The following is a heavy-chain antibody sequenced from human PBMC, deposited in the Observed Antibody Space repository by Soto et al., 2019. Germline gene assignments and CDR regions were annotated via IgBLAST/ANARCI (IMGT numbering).Heavy chain of an antibody. CDR1: GFTFSSYA. V-gene: IGHV3-48*02. J-gene: IGHJ6*02. D-gene: IGHD3-22*01. CDR3: ARVVVVIPPGYYYAMDV. Sequence: PWGSLRLSCAASGFTFSSYAMSWVRQAPGRGLEWVAYITSSSDTIYYSDSVKGRFTISRDNGKNSLFLQMNSLRDEDTTVYYCARVVVVIPPGYYYAMDVWGQGTTVTVSS. CDR2: ITSSSDTI.